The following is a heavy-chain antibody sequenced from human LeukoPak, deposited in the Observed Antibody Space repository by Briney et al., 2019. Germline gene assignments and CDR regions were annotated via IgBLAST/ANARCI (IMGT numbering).Heavy chain of an antibody. CDR3: AKVTASTYDHTGRFDY. CDR1: GGSISSGGYS. Sequence: SQTLSLTCAVSGGSISSGGYSWSWIRQPPGQGLEWIGYIYHSGSTYYNPSLKSRVTISVDRSKNQFSLKLSSVTAADTAVYYCAKVTASTYDHTGRFDYWGQGTLVTVSS. J-gene: IGHJ4*02. V-gene: IGHV4-30-2*01. CDR2: IYHSGST. D-gene: IGHD3-16*01.